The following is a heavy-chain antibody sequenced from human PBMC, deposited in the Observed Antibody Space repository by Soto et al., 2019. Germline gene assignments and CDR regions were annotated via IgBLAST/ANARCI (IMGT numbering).Heavy chain of an antibody. CDR3: ARARGVTTFDD. D-gene: IGHD4-17*01. V-gene: IGHV4-59*01. Sequence: PSETLSLTCTVSGGSISSYYWSWIRQPPGKGLEWIGYIYYSGSTNYNPSLKSRVTISVDTSKNQFSLKLSSVTAADTAVYYCARARGVTTFDDWGQGTLVTVSS. J-gene: IGHJ4*02. CDR1: GGSISSYY. CDR2: IYYSGST.